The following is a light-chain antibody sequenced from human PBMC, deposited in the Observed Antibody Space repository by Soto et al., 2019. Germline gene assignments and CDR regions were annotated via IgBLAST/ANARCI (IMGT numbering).Light chain of an antibody. V-gene: IGKV3-20*01. CDR3: QHYGTSAL. CDR2: AS. J-gene: IGKJ3*01. CDR1: QSVSDSY. Sequence: EIVLTQSPGTLSLSPGERATLSCRASQSVSDSYLAWYQQKPGQAPRLLIYASSRATGIPDRFSGSGSGTDFTLTISRLEPEEFAVYYGQHYGTSALFGPGTKVDIK.